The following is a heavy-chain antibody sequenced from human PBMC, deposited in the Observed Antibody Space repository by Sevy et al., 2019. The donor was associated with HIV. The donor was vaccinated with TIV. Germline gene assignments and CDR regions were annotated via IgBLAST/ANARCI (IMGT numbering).Heavy chain of an antibody. V-gene: IGHV3-33*08. CDR2: IWKDGSHE. Sequence: GGSLRLSCAASGFTFSDYGMHWVRQAPGRGLEWVAVIWKDGSHEYYADSVKGRFTISRDNSKDTLYLQMNSLRAEETAVYYCAKKQYFYESSGYRDGFDIWGQGTVVTVSS. CDR1: GFTFSDYG. CDR3: AKKQYFYESSGYRDGFDI. D-gene: IGHD3-22*01. J-gene: IGHJ3*02.